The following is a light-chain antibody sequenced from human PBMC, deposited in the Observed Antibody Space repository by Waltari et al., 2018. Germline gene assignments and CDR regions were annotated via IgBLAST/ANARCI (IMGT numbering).Light chain of an antibody. J-gene: IGKJ1*01. CDR1: QRLLHRNGNNY. CDR3: MQSLQTLWT. V-gene: IGKV2-28*01. Sequence: DIVVTQSPLSLPVTPGEPASISCRSSQRLLHRNGNNYLDWDLQKPGQSPQLLVYLGSNRASGVPDRFSGSGSGTDFTLRISRVEAEDVGVYYCMQSLQTLWTFGPGTKVEIK. CDR2: LGS.